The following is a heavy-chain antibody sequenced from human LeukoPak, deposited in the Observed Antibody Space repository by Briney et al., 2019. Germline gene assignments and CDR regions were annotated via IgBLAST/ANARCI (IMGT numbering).Heavy chain of an antibody. Sequence: SETLSLTCTVSGASISSYLWNWIRQPAGKGLEWIGRVYNSGTTNYNPSLKSRVTMSVDTSKNQFSLKLSSVTAADTAVYFCARQSPWYVTDYWGQGTLATVSS. CDR3: ARQSPWYVTDY. V-gene: IGHV4-4*07. CDR1: GASISSYL. CDR2: VYNSGTT. J-gene: IGHJ4*02. D-gene: IGHD1-14*01.